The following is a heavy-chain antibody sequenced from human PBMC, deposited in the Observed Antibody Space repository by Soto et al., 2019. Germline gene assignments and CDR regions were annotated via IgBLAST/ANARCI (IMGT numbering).Heavy chain of an antibody. V-gene: IGHV1-2*02. CDR2: INPKTGGT. D-gene: IGHD2-15*01. CDR1: GYTFTGYY. J-gene: IGHJ4*02. Sequence: QVQLVQSGAEVKKPGASVKVSCKASGYTFTGYYMHWVRQAPGQGLEWMGWINPKTGGTNYAQKFQGRVTMTRDTSISTVYMELSRLRSDDTALYYGARVNVVVVANTREYYFDYWGQGPLVTVSS. CDR3: ARVNVVVVANTREYYFDY.